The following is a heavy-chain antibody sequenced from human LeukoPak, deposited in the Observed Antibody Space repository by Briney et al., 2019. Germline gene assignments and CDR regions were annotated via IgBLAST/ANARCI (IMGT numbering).Heavy chain of an antibody. CDR1: GYSISSGYY. D-gene: IGHD3-3*01. V-gene: IGHV4-38-2*02. Sequence: PSETLSLTCTVSGYSISSGYYWGWIRQPPGKGLEWIGSIYHSGSTYYNPSLKSRVTISVDTSKNQFSLKLSSVTAADTAVYYCARDVKGLRFLEWLRGNWFDPWGQGTLVTVSS. J-gene: IGHJ5*02. CDR2: IYHSGST. CDR3: ARDVKGLRFLEWLRGNWFDP.